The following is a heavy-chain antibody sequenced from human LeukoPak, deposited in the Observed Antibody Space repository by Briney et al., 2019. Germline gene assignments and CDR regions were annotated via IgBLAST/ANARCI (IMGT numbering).Heavy chain of an antibody. CDR2: IYTSGST. D-gene: IGHD1-26*01. V-gene: IGHV4-61*02. J-gene: IGHJ6*03. CDR3: ARVTGATKGGYYYYMDV. CDR1: GGSISSGSYY. Sequence: PSETLSLTCTVSGGSISSGSYYWSWIRQPAGKGLEWIGRIYTSGSTNYNPSLKSRVTISVDTSKNQFSLKLSSVTAADTAVYHCARVTGATKGGYYYYMDVWGKGTTVTVSS.